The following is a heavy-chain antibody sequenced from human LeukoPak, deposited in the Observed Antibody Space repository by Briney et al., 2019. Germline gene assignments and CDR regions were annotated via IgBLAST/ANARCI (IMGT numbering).Heavy chain of an antibody. Sequence: GESLKISCKGSEYTSTSYWIGWVRQMPGKGLEWMGIIYPGDSDTRYNPSFQGHVTISADKSISTAYLQWSSLKASDTAMYYCARPTGYSYGSPFDYWGQGTLVTVSS. CDR3: ARPTGYSYGSPFDY. D-gene: IGHD5-18*01. CDR1: EYTSTSYW. V-gene: IGHV5-51*01. CDR2: IYPGDSDT. J-gene: IGHJ4*02.